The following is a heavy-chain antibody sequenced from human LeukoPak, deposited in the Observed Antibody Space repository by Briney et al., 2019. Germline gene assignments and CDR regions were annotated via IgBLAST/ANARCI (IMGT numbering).Heavy chain of an antibody. J-gene: IGHJ3*02. Sequence: SETLSLTCTVSGGSISSYYWSWIRQPPGKGLEWIGYIYYSGSTNYNPSLKSRVTISVDTSKNQFSLKLSSVTAADTAVYYCATRAHTYYYDSSGYSGDADDAFDIWGQGTMVTVSS. D-gene: IGHD3-22*01. CDR3: ATRAHTYYYDSSGYSGDADDAFDI. CDR1: GGSISSYY. V-gene: IGHV4-59*01. CDR2: IYYSGST.